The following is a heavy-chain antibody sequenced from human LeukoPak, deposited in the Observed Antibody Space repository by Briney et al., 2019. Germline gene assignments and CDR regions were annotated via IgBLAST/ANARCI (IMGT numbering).Heavy chain of an antibody. CDR3: ATYYDFWSGYDYFDY. V-gene: IGHV3-7*01. CDR1: GFTFSSYW. CDR2: IKQDESEK. J-gene: IGHJ4*02. D-gene: IGHD3-3*01. Sequence: GGSLRLSCAASGFTFSSYWMSWVRQAPGKGLEWVANIKQDESEKYYVDSVKGRFTISRDNAKNSLYLQMNSLRAEDTAVYYCATYYDFWSGYDYFDYWGQGTLVTVSS.